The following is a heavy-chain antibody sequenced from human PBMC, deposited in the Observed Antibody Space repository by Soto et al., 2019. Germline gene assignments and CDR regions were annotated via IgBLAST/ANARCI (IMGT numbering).Heavy chain of an antibody. J-gene: IGHJ4*02. V-gene: IGHV3-9*01. Sequence: EVQLVESGGGLVQPGRSLRLSCAASGFTFDDYGMHWVRQAPGKGLEWVSDISWNSGSIDYADSVKGRFTISRDNAKNSLYLQMNSLRPEDTALYYCATGGSGSYQKYWGQGTLVTVSS. CDR2: ISWNSGSI. D-gene: IGHD3-10*01. CDR1: GFTFDDYG. CDR3: ATGGSGSYQKY.